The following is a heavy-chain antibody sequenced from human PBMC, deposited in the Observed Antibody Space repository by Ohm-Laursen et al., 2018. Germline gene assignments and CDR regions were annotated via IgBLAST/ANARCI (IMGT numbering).Heavy chain of an antibody. Sequence: GSLRLSCTAPGFSFNSYSMYRVRQAPGKGLEWVSATSGSGGFTYYADSVKGRFTISRDNSKNTLYLQMNSLRAEDTAVYYCVRGYTSRWSNYFDCWGQGTLVTISS. CDR1: GFSFNSYS. CDR3: VRGYTSRWSNYFDC. D-gene: IGHD6-13*01. V-gene: IGHV3-23*01. J-gene: IGHJ4*02. CDR2: TSGSGGFT.